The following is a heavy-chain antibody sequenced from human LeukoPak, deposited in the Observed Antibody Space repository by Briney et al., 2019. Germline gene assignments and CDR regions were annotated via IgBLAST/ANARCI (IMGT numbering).Heavy chain of an antibody. CDR2: INQDVSQR. CDR3: VRGYRNQWELWA. CDR1: GFTFRNFW. V-gene: IGHV3-7*01. Sequence: GGSLRLSCSASGFTFRNFWMTWVRQVPGKGLEWVANINQDVSQRYYVDSLKDRFTIPRDNAKSSLYLQMNSLTPEDTGIYYCVRGYRNQWELWAWGQGTLVTVSS. J-gene: IGHJ5*02. D-gene: IGHD1-26*01.